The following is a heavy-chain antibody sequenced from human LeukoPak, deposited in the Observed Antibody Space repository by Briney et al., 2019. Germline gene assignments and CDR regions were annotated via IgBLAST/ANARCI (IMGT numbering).Heavy chain of an antibody. J-gene: IGHJ5*02. CDR3: ARLARGRWFDP. D-gene: IGHD6-6*01. V-gene: IGHV4-59*08. CDR2: IYDSGST. Sequence: SETLSLTCNVSGDSIRNYYWSWIRQTPGKGLEWIGHIYDSGSTNYNPSLKSRVTISVDTSKNQFSLKVSSVTAADTAVYYCARLARGRWFDPWGQGALVTVSS. CDR1: GDSIRNYY.